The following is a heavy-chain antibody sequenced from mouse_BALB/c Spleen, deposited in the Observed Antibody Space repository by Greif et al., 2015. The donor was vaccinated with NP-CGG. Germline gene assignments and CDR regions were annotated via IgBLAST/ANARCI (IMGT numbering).Heavy chain of an antibody. D-gene: IGHD1-1*01. CDR2: INPYNGDT. CDR3: AREGYYGAMDY. Sequence: VQPKESGPELVKPGASVEISCKASGYSFTGYFMNWVMQSHGKSLEWIGRINPYNGDTFYNQKFKGKATLTVDKSSSTAHMELRSLASEDSAVYYCAREGYYGAMDYWGRGTSVTVSS. J-gene: IGHJ4*01. CDR1: GYSFTGYF. V-gene: IGHV1-20*02.